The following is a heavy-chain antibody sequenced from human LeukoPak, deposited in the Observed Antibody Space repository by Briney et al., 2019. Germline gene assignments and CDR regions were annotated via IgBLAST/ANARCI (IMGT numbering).Heavy chain of an antibody. Sequence: RPSETLSLTCTVSGGSISSYYWSWIRQPAGKGLEWIGRIYTSGSTNYNPSLKSRVTMSVDTSKNQFSLKLSSVTAADTATYYCARDLGSSWYGWFDPWGQGTLVTVSS. V-gene: IGHV4-4*07. J-gene: IGHJ5*02. D-gene: IGHD6-13*01. CDR3: ARDLGSSWYGWFDP. CDR1: GGSISSYY. CDR2: IYTSGST.